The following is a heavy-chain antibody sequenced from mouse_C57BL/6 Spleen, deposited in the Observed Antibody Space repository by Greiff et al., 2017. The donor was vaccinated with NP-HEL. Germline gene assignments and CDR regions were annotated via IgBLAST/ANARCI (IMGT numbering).Heavy chain of an antibody. CDR2: IDPEDGET. CDR1: GFNITDYY. CDR3: AESYYSHYYAMDY. Sequence: EVKLQESGAELVKPGASVKLSCTASGFNITDYYMHWVKQRTEQGLEWIGRIDPEDGETKYAPKFQGKATITADTSSNTAYLQLSSLTSEDTAVYYCAESYYSHYYAMDYWGQGTSVTVSS. J-gene: IGHJ4*01. D-gene: IGHD2-12*01. V-gene: IGHV14-2*01.